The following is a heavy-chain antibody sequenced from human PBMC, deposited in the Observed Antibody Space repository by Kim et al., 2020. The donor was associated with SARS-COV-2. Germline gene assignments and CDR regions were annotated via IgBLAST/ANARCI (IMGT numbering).Heavy chain of an antibody. J-gene: IGHJ4*02. CDR3: ARRVGSGYFNFEY. V-gene: IGHV3-23*01. Sequence: GGSLRLSCAASGFTFSSYGMSWVRQAPGKGLEWVSAISDSGDVTASADSVEGRFTISRDNFKNTLFLQMNSLRAEDTAVYYCARRVGSGYFNFEYWGQGTLVADSS. CDR2: ISDSGDVT. CDR1: GFTFSSYG. D-gene: IGHD3-22*01.